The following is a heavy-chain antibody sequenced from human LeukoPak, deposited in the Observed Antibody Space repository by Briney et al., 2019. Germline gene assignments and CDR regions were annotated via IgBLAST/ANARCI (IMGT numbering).Heavy chain of an antibody. J-gene: IGHJ4*02. V-gene: IGHV4-31*03. D-gene: IGHD6-13*01. CDR1: GGSISSGGYY. CDR2: IYYSGST. Sequence: KSSETLSLTCTVSGGSISSGGYYWSWIRQPPGKGLEWIGYIYYSGSTYYNPSLKSRVTISVDTSKNQFSLKLSSVTAADTAVYYCARDSRSSSWDYFDYWGQGTLDTVSS. CDR3: ARDSRSSSWDYFDY.